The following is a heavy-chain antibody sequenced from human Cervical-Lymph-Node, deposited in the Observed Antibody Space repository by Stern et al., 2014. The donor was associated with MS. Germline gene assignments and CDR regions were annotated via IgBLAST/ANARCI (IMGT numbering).Heavy chain of an antibody. D-gene: IGHD3-10*01. Sequence: EVQLVESGGNLVQPGRSLRLSCVASGFSFNDSAMNWVRQPPGKGLEWVSAITWNSVNTGYADSVKGRFTISRDNTKNSLYLEMKSLRPDDTALYYCATGAWFESWGHGTLVTVAS. J-gene: IGHJ5*01. CDR1: GFSFNDSA. CDR3: ATGAWFES. V-gene: IGHV3-9*01. CDR2: ITWNSVNT.